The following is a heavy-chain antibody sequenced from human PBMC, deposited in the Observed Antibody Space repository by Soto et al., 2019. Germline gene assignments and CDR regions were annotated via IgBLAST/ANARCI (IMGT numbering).Heavy chain of an antibody. CDR3: ARDRAARRGLYYYYYGMDV. V-gene: IGHV4-59*01. D-gene: IGHD6-6*01. CDR2: IYYSGST. J-gene: IGHJ6*02. Sequence: SETLSLNCTVSGGSISSYYWSWIRQPPWKGLEWIGYIYYSGSTNYNPSLKSRVTISVDTSKNQFSLKLSSVTAADTAVYYCARDRAARRGLYYYYYGMDVWGQGTTVTVSS. CDR1: GGSISSYY.